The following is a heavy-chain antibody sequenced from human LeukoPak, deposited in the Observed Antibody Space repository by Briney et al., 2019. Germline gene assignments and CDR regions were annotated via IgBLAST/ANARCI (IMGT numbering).Heavy chain of an antibody. V-gene: IGHV4-39*07. Sequence: SETLSLTCTVSGGSISSSSYYWGWIRQPPGKGLEWIGSIYSTGSTDYNPSLKSRVTMSVDASKKQFSLKLSSVTAADTAVYHCARDMVRGVMDVWGQGTTVTVSS. CDR1: GGSISSSSYY. CDR2: IYSTGST. J-gene: IGHJ6*02. D-gene: IGHD3-10*01. CDR3: ARDMVRGVMDV.